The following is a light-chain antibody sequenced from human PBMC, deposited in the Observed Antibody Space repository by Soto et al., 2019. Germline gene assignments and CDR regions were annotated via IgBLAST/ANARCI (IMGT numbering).Light chain of an antibody. CDR3: QQYNNWPLT. CDR2: SGY. J-gene: IGKJ5*01. V-gene: IGKV3-15*01. Sequence: VVTQSPDTLSSSPCEAATLSSRASQSVSSSVAWYQHKPGQSPRLVVYSGYKRSPGVPARFSGSGSGTDFTLTISSLQSEDFAVYYCQQYNNWPLTFGQGTRLEIK. CDR1: QSVSSS.